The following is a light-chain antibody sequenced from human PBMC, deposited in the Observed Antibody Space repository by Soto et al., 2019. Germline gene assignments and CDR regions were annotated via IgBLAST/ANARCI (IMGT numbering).Light chain of an antibody. Sequence: QSVLTQPPSASGTPGQRVTISCSGSSSNIGSNYVYWYQQLPGTAPKLLIYRNNQRPSGVPDRFSGSKSGTSASLASSGLRSEDEADYNCAAWDDSLSGYVFGTGTKLTVL. CDR1: SSNIGSNY. V-gene: IGLV1-47*01. CDR3: AAWDDSLSGYV. CDR2: RNN. J-gene: IGLJ1*01.